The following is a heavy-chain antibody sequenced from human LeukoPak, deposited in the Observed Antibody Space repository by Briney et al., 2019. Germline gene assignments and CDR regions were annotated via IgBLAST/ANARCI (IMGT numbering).Heavy chain of an antibody. J-gene: IGHJ4*02. D-gene: IGHD4-17*01. CDR3: ATHTYGDYSFAF. CDR1: GFNFANYG. CDR2: IYPDDSNT. Sequence: GESLKISCKASGFNFANYGIAWVRQMPGKGLEWMGIIYPDDSNTRYSPSFEGQVTISADKSISTAYLQWSSLTASDTAKYYCATHTYGDYSFAFWGQATLVIVSS. V-gene: IGHV5-51*01.